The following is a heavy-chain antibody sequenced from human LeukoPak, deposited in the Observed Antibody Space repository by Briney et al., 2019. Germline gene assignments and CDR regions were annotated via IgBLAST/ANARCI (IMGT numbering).Heavy chain of an antibody. CDR2: MDPSGSQK. D-gene: IGHD1-1*01. J-gene: IGHJ4*02. Sequence: PGGSLRLSCAASGFIFSTYSMTWVRQAPGKGLEWVANMDPSGSQKRYVDSVKGRFTISKDNPGTSLYLDMSGLRAEDTAIYYCAIWTSGNYWGQGTLVTVSS. V-gene: IGHV3-7*01. CDR3: AIWTSGNY. CDR1: GFIFSTYS.